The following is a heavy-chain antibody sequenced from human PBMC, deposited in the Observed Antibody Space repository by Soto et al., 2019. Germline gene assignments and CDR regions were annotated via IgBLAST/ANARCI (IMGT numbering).Heavy chain of an antibody. Sequence: GGSLRLSCAASGFTFSSYAMHWVRQAPGKGLEWVAVISYDGSNKYYADSVKGRFTISRDNSKNTLYLQMNSLRAEDTAVYYCARDRGRSGSGSYGTGYFDYWGQGTLVTVSS. V-gene: IGHV3-30-3*01. CDR3: ARDRGRSGSGSYGTGYFDY. CDR2: ISYDGSNK. CDR1: GFTFSSYA. D-gene: IGHD3-10*01. J-gene: IGHJ4*02.